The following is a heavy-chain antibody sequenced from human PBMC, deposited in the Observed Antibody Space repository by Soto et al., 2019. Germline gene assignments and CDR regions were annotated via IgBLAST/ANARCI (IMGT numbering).Heavy chain of an antibody. CDR3: AMGGAARTTDYYYGMDV. J-gene: IGHJ6*02. D-gene: IGHD6-6*01. CDR2: ISAYNGNT. V-gene: IGHV1-18*01. CDR1: GYTFTSYG. Sequence: ASVKVSFKASGYTFTSYGISWVRQAPGQGLEWMGWISAYNGNTNYAQKLQGRVTMTTDTSTSTAYMELRSLRSDDTAVYYCAMGGAARTTDYYYGMDVWGQGTTVTVSS.